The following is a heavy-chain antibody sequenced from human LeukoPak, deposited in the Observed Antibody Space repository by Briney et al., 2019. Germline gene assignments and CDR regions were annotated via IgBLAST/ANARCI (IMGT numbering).Heavy chain of an antibody. V-gene: IGHV1-58*01. CDR1: GFTFTSYA. J-gene: IGHJ3*02. CDR3: AASALDYGDVDDAFDI. D-gene: IGHD4-17*01. CDR2: IVVGSGNT. Sequence: SVKVSCKASGFTFTSYAVQWVRQARGQRLEWIRWIVVGSGNTNYAQKFQERVTITRDMSTSTAYMELSSLRSEDTAVYYCAASALDYGDVDDAFDIWGQGTMVTVSS.